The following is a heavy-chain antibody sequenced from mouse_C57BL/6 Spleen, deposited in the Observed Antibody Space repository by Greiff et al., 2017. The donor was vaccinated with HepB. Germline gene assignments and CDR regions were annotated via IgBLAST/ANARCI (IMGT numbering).Heavy chain of an antibody. J-gene: IGHJ3*01. D-gene: IGHD3-2*02. CDR3: ARGTAQATSFAY. CDR2: IHPNSGST. CDR1: GYTFTSYW. V-gene: IGHV1-64*01. Sequence: QVQLQHPGAELVKPGASVKLSCKASGYTFTSYWTHWVKQRPGQGLEWIGMIHPNSGSTNYNEKFKSKATLTVDKSSSTAYMQLSSLTSEDSAVYYCARGTAQATSFAYWGQGTLVTVSA.